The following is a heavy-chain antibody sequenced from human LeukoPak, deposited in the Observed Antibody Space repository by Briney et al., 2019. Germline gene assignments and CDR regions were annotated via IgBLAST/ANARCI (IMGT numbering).Heavy chain of an antibody. D-gene: IGHD4-23*01. Sequence: SETLSLTCTVSGGSISSYYWSWLRQPPGKGLEWIGYIYYSGSTNYNPSLKSRVTISVDTSKNQFSLKLSSVTAADTAVYYCARVAAVGVSWGQGTLVTVSS. V-gene: IGHV4-59*01. CDR3: ARVAAVGVS. J-gene: IGHJ5*02. CDR1: GGSISSYY. CDR2: IYYSGST.